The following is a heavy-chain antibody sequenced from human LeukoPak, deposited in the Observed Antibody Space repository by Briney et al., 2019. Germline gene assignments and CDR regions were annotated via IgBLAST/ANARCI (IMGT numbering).Heavy chain of an antibody. CDR1: GFTFSSYD. CDR2: IGTAGDT. D-gene: IGHD6-6*01. V-gene: IGHV3-13*01. J-gene: IGHJ4*02. Sequence: PGGSLRLSCAASGFTFSSYDMHWVRQATGKCLEWVSAIGTAGDTYYPGSVKGRFTISRENAKNSLYLQMNSLRAGDTAVYYCARGSSSGLIFFDYWGQGTLVTVSS. CDR3: ARGSSSGLIFFDY.